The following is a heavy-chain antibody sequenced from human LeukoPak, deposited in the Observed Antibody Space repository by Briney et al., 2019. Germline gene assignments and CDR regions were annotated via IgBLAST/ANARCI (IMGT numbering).Heavy chain of an antibody. J-gene: IGHJ1*01. CDR2: IYTSGST. D-gene: IGHD3-10*01. V-gene: IGHV4-61*02. Sequence: SETLSLTCTVSGGSISSGSYYWSSIRQPAGKGLEWIARIYTSGSTNYNPSLKSRVTISVDTSKIQFSLKLSSVTAADTAVYYCARGAKGYYGSGRSRLAEYFQHWGQGTLVTVSS. CDR1: GGSISSGSYY. CDR3: ARGAKGYYGSGRSRLAEYFQH.